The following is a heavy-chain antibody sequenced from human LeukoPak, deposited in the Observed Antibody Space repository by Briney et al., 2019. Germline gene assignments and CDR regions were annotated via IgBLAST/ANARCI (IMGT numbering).Heavy chain of an antibody. V-gene: IGHV5-10-1*01. CDR2: IDPSDSYT. CDR1: GYSFTSYW. CDR3: ARVWFGELYMDY. D-gene: IGHD3-10*01. J-gene: IGHJ4*02. Sequence: GESLKISCKGSGYSFTSYWISWVRQMPGKGLEWMGRIDPSDSYTNYSPSFQGHVTISADKSTSTAYLQWSSLKASDTAMYYCARVWFGELYMDYWGQGTLVTVSS.